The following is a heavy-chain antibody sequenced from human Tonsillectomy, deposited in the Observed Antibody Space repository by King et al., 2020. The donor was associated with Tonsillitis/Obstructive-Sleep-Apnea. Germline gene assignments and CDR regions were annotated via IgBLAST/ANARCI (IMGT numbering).Heavy chain of an antibody. V-gene: IGHV3-48*03. J-gene: IGHJ5*02. Sequence: VQLVESGGGLVQPGGSLRLSCAASGFTFSSYEMNWVPQAPGKGLEWVSYISSSGSTISYADPVKGRFTISRDNAKNSLYLQMNSLRAEDTAVYYCARRLSSSWYANWFDPWGQGTLVTVSS. D-gene: IGHD6-13*01. CDR1: GFTFSSYE. CDR3: ARRLSSSWYANWFDP. CDR2: ISSSGSTI.